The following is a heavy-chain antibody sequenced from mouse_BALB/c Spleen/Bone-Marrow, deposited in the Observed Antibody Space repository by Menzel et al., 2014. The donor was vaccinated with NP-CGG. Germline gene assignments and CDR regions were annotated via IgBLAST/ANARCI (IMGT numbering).Heavy chain of an antibody. D-gene: IGHD4-1*01. V-gene: IGHV1S130*01. J-gene: IGHJ2*01. Sequence: VQLQQSGSVLVRPGASVKLSCKASGYTFTSSWMHWAKQRLGQGLEWIGEIHPDSGNTNYNEKFKGKATLTVDTSSSTAYVDLSSLTSEDSAVYYCARSGFDYWGQGTTLTVSS. CDR2: IHPDSGNT. CDR3: ARSGFDY. CDR1: GYTFTSSW.